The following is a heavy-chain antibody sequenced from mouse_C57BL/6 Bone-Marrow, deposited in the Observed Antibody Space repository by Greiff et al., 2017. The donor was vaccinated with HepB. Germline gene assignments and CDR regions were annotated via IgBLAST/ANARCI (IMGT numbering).Heavy chain of an antibody. J-gene: IGHJ2*01. CDR1: GYTFTGYW. CDR3: ARLTESIYYYGSSYYFDY. CDR2: ILPGSGST. D-gene: IGHD1-1*01. V-gene: IGHV1-9*01. Sequence: QVQLKQSGAELMKPGASVKLSCKAPGYTFTGYWIEWVKQRPGHGLEWIGEILPGSGSTNYNEKFKGKATVTADTSSNTAYMQLSSLTTEDSAIYYCARLTESIYYYGSSYYFDYWGQGTTLTVSS.